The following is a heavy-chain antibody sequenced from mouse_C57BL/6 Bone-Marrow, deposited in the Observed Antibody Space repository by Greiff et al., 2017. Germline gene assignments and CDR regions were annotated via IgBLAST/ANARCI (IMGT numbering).Heavy chain of an antibody. Sequence: VQLQQSGPGLVKPSQSLSLTCSVTGYSITSGYYWNWIRQFPGNKLEWMGYISYDGSNNYNPSLKNRISITRDTSKNQFFLKLNSVTTEDTATYYCARERRPSCSSGYYFDYWGQGTTLTVSS. CDR3: ARERRPSCSSGYYFDY. V-gene: IGHV3-6*01. J-gene: IGHJ2*01. CDR1: GYSITSGYY. D-gene: IGHD3-2*02. CDR2: ISYDGSN.